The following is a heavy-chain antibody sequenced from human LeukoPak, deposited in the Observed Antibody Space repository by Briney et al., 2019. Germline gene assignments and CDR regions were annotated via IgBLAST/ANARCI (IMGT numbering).Heavy chain of an antibody. V-gene: IGHV3-21*01. CDR3: AREGVVRGKAAPKGYYYYYMDV. D-gene: IGHD3-10*01. J-gene: IGHJ6*03. CDR1: GFTFSSYS. CDR2: ISSSSSYI. Sequence: GGSLRLSCAASGFTFSSYSMNWVRQAPGKGLEWVSSISSSSSYIYYADSVKGRFTISRDNAKNSLYLQMNSLRAEDTAVYYCAREGVVRGKAAPKGYYYYYMDVWGKGTTVTVSS.